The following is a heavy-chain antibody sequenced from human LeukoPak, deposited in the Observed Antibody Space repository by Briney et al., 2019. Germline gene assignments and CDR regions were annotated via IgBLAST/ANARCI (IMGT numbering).Heavy chain of an antibody. D-gene: IGHD3-3*02. J-gene: IGHJ4*02. CDR1: GFTFSSYS. CDR2: ISSSSSYI. V-gene: IGHV3-21*01. CDR3: ARVAFLEWQYLYYFDY. Sequence: GGSLRLSCAASGFTFSSYSMSWVRQAPGKGLEWVSSISSSSSYIYYADSVKGRFTISRDNAKNSLYLQMNSLRAEDTAVYYCARVAFLEWQYLYYFDYWGKGTLVTVSS.